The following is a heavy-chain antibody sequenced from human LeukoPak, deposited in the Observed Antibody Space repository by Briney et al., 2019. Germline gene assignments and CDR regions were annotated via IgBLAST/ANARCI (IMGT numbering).Heavy chain of an antibody. V-gene: IGHV3-74*01. Sequence: PGGSLRLSCGASGSTLRNYWMHWVRQAPGKGLVWVSRINSDGTMTNYADSVKGRFTISRDNAKNTLHLQMNSLRAEDTAVYYCARGLAVAGNCMDVWGQGTTVTVSS. CDR2: INSDGTMT. CDR3: ARGLAVAGNCMDV. CDR1: GSTLRNYW. D-gene: IGHD6-19*01. J-gene: IGHJ6*02.